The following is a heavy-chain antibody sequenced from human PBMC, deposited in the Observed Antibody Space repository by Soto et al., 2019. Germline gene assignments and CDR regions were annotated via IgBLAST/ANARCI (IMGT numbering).Heavy chain of an antibody. CDR3: ARDPGVGYCSSSSFWYFDL. CDR2: IWNDGSNK. CDR1: GFTFSSYG. Sequence: GGSLRLSCAASGFTFSSYGMHWVRQAPGKGLKWVAVIWNDGSNKYYADSVKGRFTITRDNSKNTLYLQMNSLRAEDTAVYYCARDPGVGYCSSSSFWYFDLWGRGTLVTVSS. D-gene: IGHD2-2*01. J-gene: IGHJ2*01. V-gene: IGHV3-33*08.